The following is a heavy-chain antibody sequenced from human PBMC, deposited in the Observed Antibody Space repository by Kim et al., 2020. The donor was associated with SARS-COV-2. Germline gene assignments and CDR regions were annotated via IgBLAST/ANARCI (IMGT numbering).Heavy chain of an antibody. CDR2: ISSSSSTI. Sequence: GGSLRLSCAASGFTFSSYSMNWVRQAPGKGLEWVSYISSSSSTIYYADSVKGRFTISRDNAKNSLYLQMNSLRAEDTAVYYCARDMEVDFDWTPSGYWGQGTLVTVSS. CDR1: GFTFSSYS. CDR3: ARDMEVDFDWTPSGY. J-gene: IGHJ4*02. D-gene: IGHD3-9*01. V-gene: IGHV3-48*04.